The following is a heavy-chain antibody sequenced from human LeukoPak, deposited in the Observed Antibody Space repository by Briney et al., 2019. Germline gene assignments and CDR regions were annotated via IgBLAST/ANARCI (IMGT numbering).Heavy chain of an antibody. D-gene: IGHD2-8*01. V-gene: IGHV3-23*01. CDR3: ARFNGVFAY. CDR2: ISGPGGTT. CDR1: GFSYSSFE. Sequence: PGGSLRLSCVVSGFSYSSFEKNGVRQAPGKGLEWVSFISGPGGTTYYADSVKGRFTISRDNSKNTLYLQMNSLRAEDTAVYYCARFNGVFAYWG. J-gene: IGHJ4*01.